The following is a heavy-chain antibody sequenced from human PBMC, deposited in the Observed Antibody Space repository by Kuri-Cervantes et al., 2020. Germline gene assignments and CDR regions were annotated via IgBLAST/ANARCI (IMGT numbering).Heavy chain of an antibody. D-gene: IGHD2-2*01. CDR2: ISWDGGST. CDR1: GFTFDDYT. CDR3: AKYDRKLVPAASFAY. V-gene: IGHV3-43*01. Sequence: GESLKISCAASGFTFDDYTMHWVRQAPGKGLELVSFISWDGGSTYYADSVKGRFTISRDNSKNTLYLQMNSLIAEDTAVYYCAKYDRKLVPAASFAYWGQGTLVTVSS. J-gene: IGHJ4*02.